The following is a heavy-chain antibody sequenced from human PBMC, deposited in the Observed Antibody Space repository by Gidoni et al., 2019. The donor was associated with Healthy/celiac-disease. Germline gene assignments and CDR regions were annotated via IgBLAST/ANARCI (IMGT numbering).Heavy chain of an antibody. V-gene: IGHV4-39*07. CDR1: GGSISSSSYY. Sequence: QLQLQESGPALVKPSATLSLPCTVPGGSISSSSYYWGWIRQPPGKGLEWIGSISYSGSTYYNPSLKSRVTISVDTSKNQFSRKLSSVTAADTAGYYCARDLRWELLGNGFDPWGQGTLVTVAS. CDR2: ISYSGST. CDR3: ARDLRWELLGNGFDP. D-gene: IGHD1-26*01. J-gene: IGHJ5*02.